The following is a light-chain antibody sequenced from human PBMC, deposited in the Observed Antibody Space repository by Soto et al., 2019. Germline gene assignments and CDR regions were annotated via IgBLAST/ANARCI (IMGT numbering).Light chain of an antibody. CDR2: AAS. J-gene: IGKJ4*01. Sequence: DIQLTQSPSFLSASVGDRVSITCRASQGISSYLVWYQQKPGKAPKLLIYAASTLQSGVPSRFSGSGSGTEFTLTISSLQPEDFATYYCQQFNSYPLTFGGGTKVDI. V-gene: IGKV1-9*01. CDR3: QQFNSYPLT. CDR1: QGISSY.